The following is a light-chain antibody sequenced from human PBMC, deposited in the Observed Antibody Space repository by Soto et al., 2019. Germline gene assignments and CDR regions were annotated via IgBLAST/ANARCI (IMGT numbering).Light chain of an antibody. CDR1: KDIANY. Sequence: DIQMTQSPSSLSASVGDRVTIPCRASKDIANYLAWYQQKPGKVPKLLIYGAITLQSGVPPRFSGSGSGTDFTLTISSLQPEDVATYYCQKYYNAPRTFGQGTKV. J-gene: IGKJ1*01. CDR3: QKYYNAPRT. CDR2: GAI. V-gene: IGKV1-27*01.